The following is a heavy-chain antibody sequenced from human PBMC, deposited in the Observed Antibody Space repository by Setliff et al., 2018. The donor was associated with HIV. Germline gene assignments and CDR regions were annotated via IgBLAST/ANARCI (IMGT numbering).Heavy chain of an antibody. Sequence: PSETLSLTCTVSGGSITRYYWSWTRQPPGKGLEWIGYIFNSVTTNYSPSLKSRLTISLDTSKNQFSLKLSSVTAADTAVYYCARGEAAAGTSYYYYYMDVWGKGTTVTVSS. J-gene: IGHJ6*03. D-gene: IGHD6-13*01. CDR2: IFNSVTT. CDR3: ARGEAAAGTSYYYYYMDV. V-gene: IGHV4-59*08. CDR1: GGSITRYY.